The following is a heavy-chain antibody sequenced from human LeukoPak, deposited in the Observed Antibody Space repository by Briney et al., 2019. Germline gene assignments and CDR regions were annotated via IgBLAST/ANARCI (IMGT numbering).Heavy chain of an antibody. J-gene: IGHJ4*02. V-gene: IGHV4-4*02. CDR1: GGSVTSVNW. CDR2: ISHSGTT. CDR3: ARLIPTHFDY. Sequence: SGTLSLTCAVSGGSVTSVNWWTWVRQPPGKGLEWIGEISHSGTTNFNPSLKSRVTISVDKSKNQFSLKLTSVTAADTAVYYCARLIPTHFDYWGQGALVTVSS. D-gene: IGHD2-2*02.